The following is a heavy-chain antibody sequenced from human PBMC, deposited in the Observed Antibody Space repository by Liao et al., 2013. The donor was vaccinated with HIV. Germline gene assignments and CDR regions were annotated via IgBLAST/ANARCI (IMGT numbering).Heavy chain of an antibody. J-gene: IGHJ4*02. CDR1: GGSMGSYY. V-gene: IGHV4-59*01. Sequence: QLQMQESGPGLVKPSETLSLTCSVSGGSMGSYYWSWIRQPPGKGLQYIGYMYYAGTTDYNPSLKSRVTISVDTSKNQFSLRLSSVTAADTAVYYCARGSRSYSETSDYFDFWGRGTLVTVST. CDR3: ARGSRSYSETSDYFDF. D-gene: IGHD3-22*01. CDR2: MYYAGTT.